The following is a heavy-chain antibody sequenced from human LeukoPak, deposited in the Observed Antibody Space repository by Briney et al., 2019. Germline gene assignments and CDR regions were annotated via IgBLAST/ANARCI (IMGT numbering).Heavy chain of an antibody. CDR2: MSPNSGDT. CDR1: GYTFTTHD. V-gene: IGHV1-8*01. Sequence: ASVKVSCNASGYTFTTHDINWVREATGQGLEWLGWMSPNSGDTGYAQKFQGRVTMTSDSSISTAYMELSSLRSEDTAIYYCVRTPPNWGFDYWGQGTLVTVSS. J-gene: IGHJ4*02. D-gene: IGHD7-27*01. CDR3: VRTPPNWGFDY.